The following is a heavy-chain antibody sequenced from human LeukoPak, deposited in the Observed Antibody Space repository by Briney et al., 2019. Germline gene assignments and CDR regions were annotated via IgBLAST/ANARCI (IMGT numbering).Heavy chain of an antibody. D-gene: IGHD5-24*01. V-gene: IGHV3-15*01. CDR3: ATDRDSTHLNY. CDR2: IKSKVHGGTL. CDR1: GFSFTDAW. Sequence: GGSLRLSCAASGFSFTDAWMNWLRQAPGKGLEWVGRIKSKVHGGTLEYAAPVKGRFTISRDDSENTLHLQMSSLTTKDTAVYYCATDRDSTHLNYWGQGTLVTVSS. J-gene: IGHJ4*02.